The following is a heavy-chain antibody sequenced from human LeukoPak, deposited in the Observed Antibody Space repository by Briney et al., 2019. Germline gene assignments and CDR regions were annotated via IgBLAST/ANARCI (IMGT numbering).Heavy chain of an antibody. V-gene: IGHV1-69*05. D-gene: IGHD4-17*01. CDR2: IIPIFGTA. CDR1: GGAFSSYA. CDR3: ARATTVKSRSYYYYYMDV. Sequence: SVKVSCKASGGAFSSYAISWVRQAPGQGLEWMGGIIPIFGTANYAQKFQGRVTITTDESTSTAYMELSSLRSEDTAVYYCARATTVKSRSYYYYYMDVWGKGTTVTVSS. J-gene: IGHJ6*03.